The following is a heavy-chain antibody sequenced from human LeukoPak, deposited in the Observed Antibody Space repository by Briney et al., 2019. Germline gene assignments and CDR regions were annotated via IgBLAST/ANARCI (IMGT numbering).Heavy chain of an antibody. CDR1: GYTFTSYG. CDR2: ISAYNGNT. Sequence: GASVKVSRKASGYTFTSYGISWVRQAPGQGLEWMGWISAYNGNTNYAQKLQGRVTMTTDTSTSTAYMELRSLRSDDAAVYYCAREALDTAMALFDYWGQGTLVTVSS. D-gene: IGHD5-18*01. J-gene: IGHJ4*02. CDR3: AREALDTAMALFDY. V-gene: IGHV1-18*01.